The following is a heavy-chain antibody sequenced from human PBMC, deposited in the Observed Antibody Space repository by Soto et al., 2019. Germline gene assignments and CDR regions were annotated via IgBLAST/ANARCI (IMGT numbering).Heavy chain of an antibody. J-gene: IGHJ1*01. V-gene: IGHV1-69*08. CDR2: IIPILGIA. Sequence: QVQLVQSGAEVKKPGSSVKVSCKASGGTFSSYTISWVRQAPGQGLEWMGRIIPILGIANYAQKFQGRVTITADKSTSTAYMELSSLRSEDTAGDYCARDVDYESSSAEYFQHWDQGTLVTVSS. CDR1: GGTFSSYT. D-gene: IGHD3-22*01. CDR3: ARDVDYESSSAEYFQH.